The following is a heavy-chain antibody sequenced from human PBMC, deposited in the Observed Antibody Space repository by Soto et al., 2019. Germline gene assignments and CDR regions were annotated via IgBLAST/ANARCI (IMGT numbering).Heavy chain of an antibody. D-gene: IGHD2-2*01. V-gene: IGHV5-10-1*01. Sequence: LGESLKISCKGSGYSFTSYWISWVRQMPGKGLEWMGRIDPSDSYTNYSPSFQGHVTISADKSISTAYLQWSSLKASDTAMYYCASTLRGDCSSTSCYAGGYYYGMDVWGQGTTVTVSS. CDR2: IDPSDSYT. CDR1: GYSFTSYW. CDR3: ASTLRGDCSSTSCYAGGYYYGMDV. J-gene: IGHJ6*02.